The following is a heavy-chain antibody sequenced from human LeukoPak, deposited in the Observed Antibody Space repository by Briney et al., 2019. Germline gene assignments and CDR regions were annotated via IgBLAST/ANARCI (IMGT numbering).Heavy chain of an antibody. V-gene: IGHV3-66*01. CDR1: GFSVRSTY. CDR3: ATGRWLRLFDY. J-gene: IGHJ4*02. Sequence: GGSLRLSCAASGFSVRSTYMSWVRQAPGKGLEWVSIIYAGGSAYYADSVKGRFTISRDNSKNTLYLQMNSLRVEDTAVYYCATGRWLRLFDYWGQGTLVTVSS. CDR2: IYAGGSA. D-gene: IGHD5-24*01.